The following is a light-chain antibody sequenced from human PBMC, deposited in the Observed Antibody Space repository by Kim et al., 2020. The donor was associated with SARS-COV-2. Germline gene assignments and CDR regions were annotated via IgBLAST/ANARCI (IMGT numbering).Light chain of an antibody. J-gene: IGKJ4*01. CDR2: AAS. V-gene: IGKV1-9*01. CDR1: QGINIY. CDR3: QQLNSYPLT. Sequence: IQLTQSPSSLSASVGDRVTISCRASQGINIYLAWFQHKPGEAPRLLIYAASTLQSGVPSRFSDSGSGTDFTLTISSLQPEDFATYFCQQLNSYPLTFGGGTKVDIK.